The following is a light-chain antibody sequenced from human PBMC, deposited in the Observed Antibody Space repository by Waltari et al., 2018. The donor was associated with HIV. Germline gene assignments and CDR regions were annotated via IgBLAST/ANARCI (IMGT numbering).Light chain of an antibody. CDR1: QSVSSTY. J-gene: IGKJ1*01. CDR2: ATS. Sequence: EVVLTQSPGTLSLSPGDPAPLSCRASQSVSSTYLAWYQHKVGQAPRLLIYATSSRATGIPDRFSGSGSGTDFTLTISRLEPEDFAVYYCQQCGTSPRTFGQGTKVEIK. V-gene: IGKV3-20*01. CDR3: QQCGTSPRT.